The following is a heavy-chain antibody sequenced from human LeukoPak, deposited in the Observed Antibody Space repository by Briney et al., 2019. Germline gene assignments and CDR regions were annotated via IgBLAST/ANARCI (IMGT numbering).Heavy chain of an antibody. J-gene: IGHJ4*02. CDR3: VIARGYFDSSGSGY. V-gene: IGHV3-64D*06. D-gene: IGHD3-9*01. CDR1: GFTFSSYT. Sequence: GGSLRLSCSASGFTFSSYTIHWVRQAPGKGLEFVSAITNNGGNTYYADSVKGRFTISRDNSKNTVYLQMSSLRAEDTAVYYCVIARGYFDSSGSGYWGQGTLVTVSS. CDR2: ITNNGGNT.